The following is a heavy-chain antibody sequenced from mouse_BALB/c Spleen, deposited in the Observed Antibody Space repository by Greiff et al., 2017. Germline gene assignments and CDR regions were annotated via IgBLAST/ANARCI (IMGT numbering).Heavy chain of an antibody. CDR2: INPYNDGT. CDR1: GYTFTSYV. D-gene: IGHD2-12*01. CDR3: AGGGYRYPRAMDY. J-gene: IGHJ4*01. V-gene: IGHV1-14*01. Sequence: EVQLMESGPELVKPGASVKMSCKASGYTFTSYVMHWVKQKPGQGLEWIGYINPYNDGTKYNEKFKGKATLTSDKSSSTAYMKLSSLTSEDSAVYYGAGGGYRYPRAMDYWGQGTSVTVSS.